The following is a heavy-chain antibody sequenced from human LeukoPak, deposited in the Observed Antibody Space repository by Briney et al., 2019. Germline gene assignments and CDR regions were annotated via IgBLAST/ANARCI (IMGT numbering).Heavy chain of an antibody. V-gene: IGHV3-66*01. CDR1: GFTVSSNY. J-gene: IGHJ6*02. CDR3: TCHHYYGMDV. Sequence: PGGSLRLSCVASGFTVSSNYMSCVRQAPGEGLEWVSVIFSGGRTYYADSVKGRFTISRDNSKNTLYLQMNSLRAEDTALYYCTCHHYYGMDVWGQGTTVTVSS. CDR2: IFSGGRT.